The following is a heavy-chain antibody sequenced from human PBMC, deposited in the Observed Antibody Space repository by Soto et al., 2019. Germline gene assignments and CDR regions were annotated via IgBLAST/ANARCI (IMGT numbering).Heavy chain of an antibody. CDR1: GFTFSSYA. CDR3: AKVAGYGSGSYDFDY. J-gene: IGHJ4*02. CDR2: ISGSGGST. Sequence: PGGSLRLSCAASGFTFSSYAMSWVRQAPGKGLEWVSAISGSGGSTYYADSVKGRFTISRDNSKNTLYLQMNSLRAEDTAVYYCAKVAGYGSGSYDFDYWGQGTLVTSPQ. D-gene: IGHD3-10*01. V-gene: IGHV3-23*01.